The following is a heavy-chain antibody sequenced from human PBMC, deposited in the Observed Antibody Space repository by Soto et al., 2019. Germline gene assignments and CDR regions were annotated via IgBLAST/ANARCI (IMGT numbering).Heavy chain of an antibody. V-gene: IGHV1-18*01. J-gene: IGHJ6*02. Sequence: QVQLVQSGAEVKKPGASVKVSCKASGYTFTSYGINWVRQAPGQGLEWMGWISAYNGNTNYAQKLQGRVTMTTDTSTSTAYMELRSLRSDDTAVYYCARVITGTMFYYYYGMDVWGQGTTVTVSS. CDR2: ISAYNGNT. D-gene: IGHD1-7*01. CDR3: ARVITGTMFYYYYGMDV. CDR1: GYTFTSYG.